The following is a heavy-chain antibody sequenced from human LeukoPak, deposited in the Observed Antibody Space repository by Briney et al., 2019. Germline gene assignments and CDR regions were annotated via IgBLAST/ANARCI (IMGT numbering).Heavy chain of an antibody. Sequence: SETLSLTCNVSGVSISSSSYYWGWIRQPPGKGLEWIGSIYSSGSTYYNSSLKSRVTISIDTSKNQVSLKMSSVTAADTAVYYCAKDPRVSYGDYIIRWGLGTLVIVSS. D-gene: IGHD4-17*01. J-gene: IGHJ4*02. V-gene: IGHV4-39*02. CDR1: GVSISSSSYY. CDR2: IYSSGST. CDR3: AKDPRVSYGDYIIR.